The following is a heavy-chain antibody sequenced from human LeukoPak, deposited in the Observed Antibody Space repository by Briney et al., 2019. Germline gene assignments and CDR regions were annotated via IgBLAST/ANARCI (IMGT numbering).Heavy chain of an antibody. Sequence: GGSLRLSCAASGFTFSSYAMHWVRQAPGKGLGWVAVISYDGSNKYYADSVKGRFTISRDNSKNTLYLQMNSLRAEDTAVYYCLRDLNWSLDQWGQGTLVTVSS. J-gene: IGHJ4*02. CDR2: ISYDGSNK. CDR1: GFTFSSYA. CDR3: LRDLNWSLDQ. V-gene: IGHV3-30-3*01. D-gene: IGHD1-20*01.